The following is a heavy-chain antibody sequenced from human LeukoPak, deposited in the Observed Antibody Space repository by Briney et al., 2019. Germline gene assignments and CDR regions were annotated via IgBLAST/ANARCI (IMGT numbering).Heavy chain of an antibody. Sequence: GGSLRLSCAASGFTFSSYTMSWGRQAPGKGLEWVSAISSSSSNIYYADSVKGRFTISRDNAKNSLYLQMNSLRAEDTAVYYCARDPDLVAATPYSFDYWGQGTLVTVSS. D-gene: IGHD2-15*01. CDR3: ARDPDLVAATPYSFDY. CDR1: GFTFSSYT. V-gene: IGHV3-21*01. J-gene: IGHJ4*02. CDR2: ISSSSSNI.